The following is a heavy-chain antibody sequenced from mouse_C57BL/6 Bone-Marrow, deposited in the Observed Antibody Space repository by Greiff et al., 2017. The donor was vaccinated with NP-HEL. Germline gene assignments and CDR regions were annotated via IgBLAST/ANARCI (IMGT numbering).Heavy chain of an antibody. CDR3: ARGGGNWVFDY. V-gene: IGHV1-81*01. CDR1: GYTFTSYG. Sequence: QVQLQQSGAELARPGASVKLSCKASGYTFTSYGISWVKQRTGQGLEWIGEIYPRSGNNYYNEKFKGKATLTADKSSSTAYMELRSLTSEDSAVYFCARGGGNWVFDYWGQGTTLTVSS. D-gene: IGHD4-1*02. J-gene: IGHJ2*01. CDR2: IYPRSGNN.